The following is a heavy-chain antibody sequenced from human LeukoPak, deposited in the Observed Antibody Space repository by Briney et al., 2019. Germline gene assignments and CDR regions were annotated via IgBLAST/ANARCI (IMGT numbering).Heavy chain of an antibody. V-gene: IGHV3-9*01. D-gene: IGHD3-16*01. CDR1: GFTFDDYG. CDR2: ISWNSGSI. Sequence: GGSLRLSCAASGFTFDDYGMHWVRQAPGKGLEWVSGISWNSGSIGYADSVEGRFTISRDNAKNSLYLQMNSLRAEDTALYYCAKAPRGNDDYFDYWGQGSLVTVSS. CDR3: AKAPRGNDDYFDY. J-gene: IGHJ4*02.